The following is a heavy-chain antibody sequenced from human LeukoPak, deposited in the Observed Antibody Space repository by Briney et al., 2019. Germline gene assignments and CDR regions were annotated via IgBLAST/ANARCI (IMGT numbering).Heavy chain of an antibody. Sequence: GGSLGLSCAASGFTFSSYAMSWVRQAPGKGLEWVSAISGSGGSTYYADSVKGRFTISRDNSKNTLYLQMNSLRAEDTAVYYCAKDEEMATIPYYFDYWGQGTLVTVSS. CDR1: GFTFSSYA. CDR3: AKDEEMATIPYYFDY. CDR2: ISGSGGST. J-gene: IGHJ4*02. V-gene: IGHV3-23*01. D-gene: IGHD5-24*01.